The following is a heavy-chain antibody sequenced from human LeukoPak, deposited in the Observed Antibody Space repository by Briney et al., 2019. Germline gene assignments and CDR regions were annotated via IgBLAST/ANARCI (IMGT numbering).Heavy chain of an antibody. CDR3: ARVQYFDWLLSRYFDY. J-gene: IGHJ4*02. CDR2: IYYSGST. CDR1: GGSISSYY. D-gene: IGHD3-9*01. Sequence: SETLSLTCTVSGGSISSYYWSWIRQPPGKGLEWIGYIYYSGSTNYNPSLKSRVTISVDKSKNQFSLKLSSVTAADTAVYYCARVQYFDWLLSRYFDYWGQGTLVTVSS. V-gene: IGHV4-59*12.